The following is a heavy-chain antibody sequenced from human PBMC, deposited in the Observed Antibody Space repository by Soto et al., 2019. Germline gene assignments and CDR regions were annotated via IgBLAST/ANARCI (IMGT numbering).Heavy chain of an antibody. D-gene: IGHD3-3*01. CDR2: INHSGST. CDR3: ARGRYYDFWSGYRGDYYGMDV. J-gene: IGHJ6*02. Sequence: SETLSLTCAVYGGSFSGYYWSWIRQPPGKGLEWIGEINHSGSTNYNPSLKSRVTISVDTSKNQFSLKLSSVTAADTAVYYCARGRYYDFWSGYRGDYYGMDVWGQGTTVTVS. CDR1: GGSFSGYY. V-gene: IGHV4-34*01.